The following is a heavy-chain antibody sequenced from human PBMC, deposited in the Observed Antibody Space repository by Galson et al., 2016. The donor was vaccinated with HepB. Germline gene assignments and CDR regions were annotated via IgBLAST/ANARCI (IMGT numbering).Heavy chain of an antibody. V-gene: IGHV4-39*01. D-gene: IGHD2-15*01. CDR2: IFYTGSP. Sequence: LSLTCTVSGGSISSSSYYWGWIRQPPGKGLEWIGYIFYTGSPYYNPSLKSRVAISVDTSKNQFSLKLNSVNAADTAVYYCARPILSRRYAFDIWGQGTMVIVSS. CDR1: GGSISSSSYY. J-gene: IGHJ3*02. CDR3: ARPILSRRYAFDI.